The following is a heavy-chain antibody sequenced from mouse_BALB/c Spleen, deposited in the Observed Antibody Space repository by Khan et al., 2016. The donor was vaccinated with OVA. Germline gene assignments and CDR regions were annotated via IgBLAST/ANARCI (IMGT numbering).Heavy chain of an antibody. CDR2: ISYSGNT. J-gene: IGHJ2*01. D-gene: IGHD1-1*01. V-gene: IGHV3-2*02. CDR3: ARVYGGDFDY. Sequence: EVKLVESGPGLVKPSQSLSLTCTVTGYSITSDYAWNWIRQFPGNKLEWMGFISYSGNTNYNPSLKSRISITRDTSKNQFFLQLNSVTTEDTATXYCARVYGGDFDYWGQGTTLTVSS. CDR1: GYSITSDYA.